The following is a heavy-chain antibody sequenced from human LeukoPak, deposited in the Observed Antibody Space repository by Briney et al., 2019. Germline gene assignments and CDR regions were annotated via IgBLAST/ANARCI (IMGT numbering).Heavy chain of an antibody. Sequence: ASVKVSCKASGYTFTGYYMHWVRQAPGQGLEWMGWINPNSGGTNYAQKLQGRVTMTTDTSTSTAYMELRSLRSDDTAVYYCARVFSRIAAAGTGWFDPWGQGTLVTVSS. J-gene: IGHJ5*02. CDR1: GYTFTGYY. CDR2: INPNSGGT. D-gene: IGHD6-13*01. CDR3: ARVFSRIAAAGTGWFDP. V-gene: IGHV1-2*02.